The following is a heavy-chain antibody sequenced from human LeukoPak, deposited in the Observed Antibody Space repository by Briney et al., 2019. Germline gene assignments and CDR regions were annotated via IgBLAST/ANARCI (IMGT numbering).Heavy chain of an antibody. Sequence: PSETLSLTCTVSGGSASSGSYYWSWIRQPPGKELEWIGYIYYSGSTNYNPSLKSRVTISVDTSKNQFSLKLSSVTAVDTAVYYCARASVEMTMVSSFDYWGQGTLVTVSS. CDR3: ARASVEMTMVSSFDY. D-gene: IGHD4/OR15-4a*01. CDR2: IYYSGST. J-gene: IGHJ4*02. CDR1: GGSASSGSYY. V-gene: IGHV4-61*01.